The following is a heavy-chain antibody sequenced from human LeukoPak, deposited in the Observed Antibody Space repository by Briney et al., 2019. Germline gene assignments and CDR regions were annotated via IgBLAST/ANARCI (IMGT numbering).Heavy chain of an antibody. J-gene: IGHJ5*02. CDR1: GYTFTSYG. CDR3: ARVKFVGNSQGWFDP. D-gene: IGHD4-23*01. V-gene: IGHV1-18*01. Sequence: ASVKVSCKASGYTFTSYGISWVRQAPGQGLEWMGWISAYNGNTNYAQKLQGRVTMTTDTSTSTAYMELRSLRSDDTAVYYCARVKFVGNSQGWFDPWGQGTLVTVSS. CDR2: ISAYNGNT.